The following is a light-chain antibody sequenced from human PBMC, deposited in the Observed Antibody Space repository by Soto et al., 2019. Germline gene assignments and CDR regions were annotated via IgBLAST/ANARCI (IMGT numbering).Light chain of an antibody. Sequence: QLVLTQSPSASASLGASVKLTCTLSSGHSSYAIAWHQQQPEKGPRYLMKLNSDGSHSKGDGIPDRFSGSSSGAERYLTIASLHSEDEADYCCQTWGTYVVFGGGTKVTVL. V-gene: IGLV4-69*01. CDR1: SGHSSYA. CDR2: LNSDGSH. CDR3: QTWGTYVV. J-gene: IGLJ2*01.